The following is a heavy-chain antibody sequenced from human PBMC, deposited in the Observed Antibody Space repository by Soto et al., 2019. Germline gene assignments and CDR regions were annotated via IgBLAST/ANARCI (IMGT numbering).Heavy chain of an antibody. CDR2: IYRTGST. V-gene: IGHV4-4*02. D-gene: IGHD1-7*01. CDR1: GGSFTSNNW. Sequence: SETLSLTCAVSGGSFTSNNWWTWVRQPPGQGLEWIGEIYRTGSTNYNPSLKSRVTISLDKTENQCSLKVTSLTAADTSVYYCASRDPGTSVDYWGQGTLVTVSS. CDR3: ASRDPGTSVDY. J-gene: IGHJ4*02.